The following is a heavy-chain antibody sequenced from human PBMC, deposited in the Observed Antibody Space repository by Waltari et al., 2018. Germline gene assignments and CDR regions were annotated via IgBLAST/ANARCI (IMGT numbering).Heavy chain of an antibody. Sequence: QVQLVQSGAEVKKPGASVKVSCKVSGYTLTELSMHWVRQAPGKGLEWMGGFDPEDGETLYAQKFQGRVTMTEDTSTDTAYMELSSLRSEDTAVYYCATPISSIAAAGPVYYYYGMDVWGQGTTVTVSS. CDR3: ATPISSIAAAGPVYYYYGMDV. CDR2: FDPEDGET. D-gene: IGHD6-13*01. CDR1: GYTLTELS. J-gene: IGHJ6*02. V-gene: IGHV1-24*01.